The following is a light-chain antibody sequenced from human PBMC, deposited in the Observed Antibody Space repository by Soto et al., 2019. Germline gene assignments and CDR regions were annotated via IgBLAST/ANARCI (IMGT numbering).Light chain of an antibody. CDR2: SDN. V-gene: IGLV1-44*01. Sequence: QSVLTQPPSASGTPGQRVTISCSGSSSNIGGNAVNWYQQLPGTAPKLLIYSDNQRPSGVPDRFSGSKSGTSASLAISGLQSEDVSDYYCATWDDSLNVYVFATVTKVTVL. J-gene: IGLJ1*01. CDR1: SSNIGGNA. CDR3: ATWDDSLNVYV.